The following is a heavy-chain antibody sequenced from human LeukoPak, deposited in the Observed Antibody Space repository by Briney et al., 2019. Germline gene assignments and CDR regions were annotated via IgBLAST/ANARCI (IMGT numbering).Heavy chain of an antibody. CDR1: GGSISSSSYY. CDR2: IYYSGST. V-gene: IGHV4-39*07. D-gene: IGHD3-22*01. Sequence: SETLSLTCTVSGGSISSSSYYWGWIRQPPGKGLEWIGSIYYSGSTYYNPSLKSRVTISVDTSKNQFSLKLSSVTAADTAVYYCARTGLMYYYDSSGYYAWGQGTLVTVSS. CDR3: ARTGLMYYYDSSGYYA. J-gene: IGHJ4*02.